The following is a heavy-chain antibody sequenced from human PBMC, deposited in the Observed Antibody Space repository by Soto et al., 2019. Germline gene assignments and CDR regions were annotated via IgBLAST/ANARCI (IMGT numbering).Heavy chain of an antibody. J-gene: IGHJ6*02. D-gene: IGHD3-22*01. CDR3: ARGRPAGYYDRSGYYYTDDYYYGMDV. Sequence: QVQLVQSGAEVKKPGSSVKVSCKASGGTFSSYAISWVRQAPGQGLEWMGGIIPIFGTANYAQKFQGRVTITADESTSTAYMELSSLRSEDTAVYYCARGRPAGYYDRSGYYYTDDYYYGMDVWGQGTTVTVSS. V-gene: IGHV1-69*01. CDR2: IIPIFGTA. CDR1: GGTFSSYA.